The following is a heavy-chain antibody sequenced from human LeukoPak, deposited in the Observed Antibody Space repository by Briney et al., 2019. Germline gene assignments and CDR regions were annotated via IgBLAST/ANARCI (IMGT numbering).Heavy chain of an antibody. J-gene: IGHJ3*02. CDR1: GGSFSGYS. CDR3: ARDGSAFDI. CDR2: IYYSGST. V-gene: IGHV4-30-4*08. Sequence: SETLSLTCAVYGGSFSGYSWNWIRQPPGKGLEWIGYIYYSGSTYYNPSLKSRVTISVDTSKNQFSLKLSSVTAADTAVYYCARDGSAFDIWGQGTMVTVSS.